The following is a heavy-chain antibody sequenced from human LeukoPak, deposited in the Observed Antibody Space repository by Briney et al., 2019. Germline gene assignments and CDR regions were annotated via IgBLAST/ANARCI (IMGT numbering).Heavy chain of an antibody. V-gene: IGHV3-48*03. CDR1: GFTFSSYE. J-gene: IGHJ4*02. CDR3: ARDHPGAGFDY. Sequence: GGSLRLSCAASGFTFSSYEMNWVRQAPGKGLEWVSYISSSGSTIYYADSVKGRFTISRDNAKNSLYLQMNSLRAEDTAVYYCARDHPGAGFDYWGQGTLVTVSS. CDR2: ISSSGSTI. D-gene: IGHD6-19*01.